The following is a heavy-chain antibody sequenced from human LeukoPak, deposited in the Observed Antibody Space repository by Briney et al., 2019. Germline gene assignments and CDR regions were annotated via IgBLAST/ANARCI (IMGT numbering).Heavy chain of an antibody. D-gene: IGHD3-10*01. CDR3: ARDGITMVRGAPPATRAGYNWFDP. CDR2: IIPIFGTA. V-gene: IGHV1-69*06. J-gene: IGHJ5*02. CDR1: GGTFSSYA. Sequence: SVKVSCKASGGTFSSYAISWVRQAPGQGLEWMGRIIPIFGTANYAQKFQGRVTITADKSTSTAYMELSSLRSEDTAVYYCARDGITMVRGAPPATRAGYNWFDPWGQGTLVTVSS.